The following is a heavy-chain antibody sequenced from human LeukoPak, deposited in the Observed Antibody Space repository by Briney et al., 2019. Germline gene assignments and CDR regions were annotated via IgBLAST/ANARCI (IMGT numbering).Heavy chain of an antibody. CDR3: AKGRSTVTFLSDFDS. Sequence: GGSLRLSCAASAFTFRNYAMSWVRQGPGKGLEWVGVISSNGESRYYADSVKGRFTISRDNSKNTVFLQMNSLRAEDTARYYCAKGRSTVTFLSDFDSWGQATLVTASS. CDR2: ISSNGESR. J-gene: IGHJ4*02. V-gene: IGHV3-23*01. CDR1: AFTFRNYA. D-gene: IGHD4-17*01.